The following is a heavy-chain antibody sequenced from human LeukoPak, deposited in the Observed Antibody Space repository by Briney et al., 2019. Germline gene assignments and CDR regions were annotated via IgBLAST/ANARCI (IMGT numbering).Heavy chain of an antibody. CDR1: GFTFSSYG. V-gene: IGHV3-30*02. Sequence: PGGSLRLSCAASGFTFSSYGMHWVRQAPGKGLEWVAFIRYDGSNKYYADSVKGRFTISRDNSKNTLYLQMNSLRAEDTAVYYCTRALPGYYDSSPQPPADYWGQGTLVTVSS. CDR3: TRALPGYYDSSPQPPADY. D-gene: IGHD3-22*01. J-gene: IGHJ4*02. CDR2: IRYDGSNK.